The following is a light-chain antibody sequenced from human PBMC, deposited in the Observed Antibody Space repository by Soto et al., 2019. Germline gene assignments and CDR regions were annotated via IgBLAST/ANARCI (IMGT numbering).Light chain of an antibody. V-gene: IGLV2-23*02. CDR3: CSYAGDSTPYV. CDR2: EVS. J-gene: IGLJ1*01. CDR1: SSDIGNYNL. Sequence: QSALTQPASMSGSPGLSITISCTGPSSDIGNYNLVSWYQQHPGKAPKLMIYEVSKRPSGVSNRFSGSKSGNTASLTISGLQAEDEADYYCCSYAGDSTPYVFGTGTKVTVL.